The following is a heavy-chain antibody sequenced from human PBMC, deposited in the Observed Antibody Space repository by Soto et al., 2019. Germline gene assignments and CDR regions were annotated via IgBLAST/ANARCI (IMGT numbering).Heavy chain of an antibody. CDR3: ARGDYGGDSGAY. CDR2: ISYDGSQK. J-gene: IGHJ4*02. V-gene: IGHV3-30*03. Sequence: QVQLVESGGGVVQPGRSLRLSCAASGFTFSSYGMHWVRQAPGKGLEWVAVISYDGSQKYYVDSVEGRFTVSRDNAKNSLYLDMDSLRVDDTAVYYCARGDYGGDSGAYWGQGALVTVFS. D-gene: IGHD4-17*01. CDR1: GFTFSSYG.